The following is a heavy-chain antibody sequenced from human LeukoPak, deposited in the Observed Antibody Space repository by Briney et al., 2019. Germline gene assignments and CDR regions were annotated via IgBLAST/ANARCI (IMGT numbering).Heavy chain of an antibody. CDR1: GFTFSSYA. J-gene: IGHJ5*02. D-gene: IGHD3-10*01. CDR3: AKEITMVRGVKPNWFDP. Sequence: GGSLRLSCAASGFTFSSYAMSWVRQAPGKGLEWVSAISGSGGSTYYADSVKGRFTIARDNSKNTLYLQMNSLRAEDTAVYYCAKEITMVRGVKPNWFDPWGQGTLVTVSS. V-gene: IGHV3-23*01. CDR2: ISGSGGST.